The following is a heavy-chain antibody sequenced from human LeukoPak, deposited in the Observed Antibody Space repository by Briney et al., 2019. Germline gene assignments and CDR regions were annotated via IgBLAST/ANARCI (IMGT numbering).Heavy chain of an antibody. CDR1: GFTFSSYA. Sequence: PGGSLRLSCAASGFTFSSYAMSWVRQAPGKGLEWVSGISGSGGSTYYADSVKGRFTISRDNSKNRLYLQMNSLRAEDTAVYYCARDSGRRVAANFDYWGQGTLVTVSS. J-gene: IGHJ4*02. CDR2: ISGSGGST. CDR3: ARDSGRRVAANFDY. D-gene: IGHD2-15*01. V-gene: IGHV3-23*01.